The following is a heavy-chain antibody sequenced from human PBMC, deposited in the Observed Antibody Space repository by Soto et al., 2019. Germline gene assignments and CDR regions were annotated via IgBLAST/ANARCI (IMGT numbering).Heavy chain of an antibody. V-gene: IGHV3-48*01. CDR3: ARGFPGVLRTPYYFDY. D-gene: IGHD1-1*01. CDR2: ISSSSTI. Sequence: PGGSLRLSCAASGFTFSSYSMNWVRQAPGKGLEWVSYISSSSTIYYADSVKGRFTISRDNAKNSLYLQMNSLRAEDTAVYYCARGFPGVLRTPYYFDYWGQGTLVTVSS. J-gene: IGHJ4*02. CDR1: GFTFSSYS.